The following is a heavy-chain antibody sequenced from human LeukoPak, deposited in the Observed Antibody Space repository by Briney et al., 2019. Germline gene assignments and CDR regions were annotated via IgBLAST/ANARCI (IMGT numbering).Heavy chain of an antibody. CDR1: GGSISSSSYY. V-gene: IGHV4-61*05. D-gene: IGHD6-19*01. Sequence: SETLSLTCTVSGGSISSSSYYWSWIRQPPGKGLEWIGYIYYSGSTNYNPSLKSRVIISLDTSKNQFSLNLRSVTAADTAVYYCAGAYSSGLFDNWGQGTLVTVSS. J-gene: IGHJ4*02. CDR2: IYYSGST. CDR3: AGAYSSGLFDN.